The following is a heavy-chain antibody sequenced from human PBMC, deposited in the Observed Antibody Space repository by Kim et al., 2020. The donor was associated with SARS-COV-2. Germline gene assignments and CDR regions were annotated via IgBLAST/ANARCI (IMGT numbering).Heavy chain of an antibody. Sequence: GGSLRLSCAASGFTFSSYAMHWVRQAPGKGLEWVAVISYDGSNKYYADSVKGRFTISRDNSKNTLYLQMNSLRAEDTAVYYCARDHYYYYGMDVWGQGTT. V-gene: IGHV3-30*04. J-gene: IGHJ6*02. CDR1: GFTFSSYA. CDR2: ISYDGSNK. CDR3: ARDHYYYYGMDV.